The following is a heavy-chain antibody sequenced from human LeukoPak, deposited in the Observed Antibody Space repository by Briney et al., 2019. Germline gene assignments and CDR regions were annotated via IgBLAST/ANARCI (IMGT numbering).Heavy chain of an antibody. CDR1: GFTFSSYA. J-gene: IGHJ6*03. CDR2: ISYDGSNK. D-gene: IGHD6-6*01. Sequence: QPGGSLRLSCAASGFTFSSYAMHWVRQAPGKGLEWVAVISYDGSNKYYADSVKGRFTISRDNSKNTLYLQMNSLRAEDTAVYYCARDAGGLAARLGYYHYIDVWGKGTSVSVSS. CDR3: ARDAGGLAARLGYYHYIDV. V-gene: IGHV3-30-3*01.